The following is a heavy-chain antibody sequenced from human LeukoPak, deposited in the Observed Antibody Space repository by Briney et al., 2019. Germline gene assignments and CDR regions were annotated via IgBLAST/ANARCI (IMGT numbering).Heavy chain of an antibody. V-gene: IGHV1-18*01. Sequence: GASVKVSCKASGYIFTSYGISWVRQAPGQGLEWMGWISAYNGNTNYAQKLQGRVTMTTDTSTSTAYMELRSLRSDDTAVYYCARENWGSREMATIYYWGQGTLVTVSS. CDR3: ARENWGSREMATIYY. CDR1: GYIFTSYG. D-gene: IGHD5-12*01. J-gene: IGHJ4*02. CDR2: ISAYNGNT.